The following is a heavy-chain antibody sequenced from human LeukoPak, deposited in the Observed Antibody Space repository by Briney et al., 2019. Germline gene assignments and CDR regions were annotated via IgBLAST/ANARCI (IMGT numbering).Heavy chain of an antibody. J-gene: IGHJ3*02. D-gene: IGHD5-18*01. CDR2: IRAYNGNT. Sequence: ASVKASCTASGYTFTRYLISWVSQAPGQRGEWMGWIRAYNGNTNYAQKLQGRVTMTTDTSTSTAYMELRSLRSDDTAVYYCARGRFVDTAMVRLDAFDIWGQGTMVTVSS. V-gene: IGHV1-18*04. CDR1: GYTFTRYL. CDR3: ARGRFVDTAMVRLDAFDI.